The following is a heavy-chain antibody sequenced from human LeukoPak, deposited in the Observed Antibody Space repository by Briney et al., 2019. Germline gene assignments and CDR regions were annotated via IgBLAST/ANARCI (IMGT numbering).Heavy chain of an antibody. D-gene: IGHD6-13*01. CDR3: ARKSKAAAGDY. V-gene: IGHV3-74*01. CDR2: INSDGSST. CDR1: GFTFSSYW. J-gene: IGHJ4*02. Sequence: ETGGSLRLSCAASGFTFSSYWMHWVRQAPGKGLVWVSRINSDGSSTSYADSVKGRFTISRDNAKNTLYLQMNSLRAEDTAVYYCARKSKAAAGDYWGQGTLVTVSS.